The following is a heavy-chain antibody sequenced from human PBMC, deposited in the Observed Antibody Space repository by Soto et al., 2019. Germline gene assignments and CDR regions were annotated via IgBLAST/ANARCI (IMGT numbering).Heavy chain of an antibody. CDR3: AREDDGGDSLDV. D-gene: IGHD2-21*02. J-gene: IGHJ6*02. CDR1: GGSINSDYYH. V-gene: IGHV4-30-4*08. CDR2: IHHSGAI. Sequence: SETLSLTCTVAGGSINSDYYHWTWIRQSPGKGLEWIGYIHHSGAILYNPSFKSRLAISVDTSKNQFSLHLSSVTDTDTAVYFCAREDDGGDSLDVWGQGTTVTVSS.